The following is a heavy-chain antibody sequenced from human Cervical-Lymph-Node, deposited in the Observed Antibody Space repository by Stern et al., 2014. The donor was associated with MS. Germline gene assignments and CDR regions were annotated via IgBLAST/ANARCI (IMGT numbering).Heavy chain of an antibody. CDR3: ARGKTGWRRTIQNYYYGMDV. CDR2: IIPVFASI. J-gene: IGHJ6*02. Sequence: QVQLVQSGAEVKKPGSSVKVSCKASGDTLTTYGITWVRQAPGQGLEWMGGIIPVFASINYAPRFQGRVTMTSNDSTPTVYMELSILRSEDPAIYYCARGKTGWRRTIQNYYYGMDVWGQGTTVTVSS. CDR1: GDTLTTYG. D-gene: IGHD5-24*01. V-gene: IGHV1-69*01.